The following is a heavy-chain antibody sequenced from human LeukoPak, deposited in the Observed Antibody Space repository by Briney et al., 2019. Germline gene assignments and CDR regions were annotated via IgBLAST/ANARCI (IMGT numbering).Heavy chain of an antibody. D-gene: IGHD3-22*01. J-gene: IGHJ4*02. V-gene: IGHV3-30*18. CDR2: ISYDGSNK. CDR1: GFTFSSYG. Sequence: GGSLRLSCAASGFTFSSYGMHWVRQAPGKGLEWVAVISYDGSNKYYADSVKGRFTISRDNSKNTLYLQMNSLRAEDTAVYYCAKEGYDSSWGQGTLVTVPS. CDR3: AKEGYDSS.